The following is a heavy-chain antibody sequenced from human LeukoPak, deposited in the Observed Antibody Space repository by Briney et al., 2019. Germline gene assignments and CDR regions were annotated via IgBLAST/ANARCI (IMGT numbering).Heavy chain of an antibody. CDR2: ISGSGGST. D-gene: IGHD2-8*01. Sequence: PGGSLRLSCAASGFTFSSYAMGWVRQAPGQGLEWVSAISGSGGSTYYADSVKGRFTISRDNSKNTLYLQMNSVRAEDTAVYYCAKDGCTNGVCPYYYYGMDVWGQGTTVTVSS. CDR3: AKDGCTNGVCPYYYYGMDV. CDR1: GFTFSSYA. J-gene: IGHJ6*02. V-gene: IGHV3-23*01.